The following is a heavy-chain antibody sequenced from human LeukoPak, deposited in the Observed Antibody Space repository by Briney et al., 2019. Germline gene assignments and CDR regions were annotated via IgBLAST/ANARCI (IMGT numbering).Heavy chain of an antibody. D-gene: IGHD2-2*01. CDR3: ATRYCSSTSCYRGAFDI. V-gene: IGHV3-66*02. J-gene: IGHJ3*02. Sequence: PGGSLRLSCAASGFTVSGNYMRWVRQAPGKGLEWVSLIYSGGDTYYADSVKGRFTISRDNSKNTLYLQMDSLRAEDTAVYYCATRYCSSTSCYRGAFDIWGQGTMVTVSS. CDR1: GFTVSGNY. CDR2: IYSGGDT.